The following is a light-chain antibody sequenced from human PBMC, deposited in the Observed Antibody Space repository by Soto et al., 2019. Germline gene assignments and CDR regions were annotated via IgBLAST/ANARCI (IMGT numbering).Light chain of an antibody. CDR1: QSISSY. CDR2: AAS. V-gene: IGKV1-39*01. CDR3: QQSYSTPGT. J-gene: IGKJ1*01. Sequence: DIQMTHSPSSLFAPVGARSPITCRVSQSISSYLNWYQQKPGKAPKLLIYAASSLKSGVPSRFSGSGSGTDFTLTISSLQPEDFATYYCQQSYSTPGTFGQGTKVDIK.